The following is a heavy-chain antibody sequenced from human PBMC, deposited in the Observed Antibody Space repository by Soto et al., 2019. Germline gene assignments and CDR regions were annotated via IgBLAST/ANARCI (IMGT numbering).Heavy chain of an antibody. J-gene: IGHJ4*02. CDR2: TRNKVNSFSA. V-gene: IGHV3-72*01. CDR3: ARDTGGSYDY. CDR1: GFIFSDYY. D-gene: IGHD3-16*01. Sequence: EVQLMESGGGLVQPGGSLRLSCAASGFIFSDYYMDWVRQVPGKGLEWVGRTRNKVNSFSAEYAASVKGRFSIYRDASKDSMYLQMKSLKSDDTAVYYCARDTGGSYDYWGQGALVTVSS.